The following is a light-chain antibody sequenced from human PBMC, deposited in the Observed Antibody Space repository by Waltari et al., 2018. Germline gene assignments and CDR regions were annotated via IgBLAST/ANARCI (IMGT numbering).Light chain of an antibody. V-gene: IGKV1-27*01. CDR2: TAS. CDR3: QQYNSAPIT. Sequence: DIQMTQYPSSLSTSVGDRVTITCRASQGISNSLAWYQQKPGKIPKLLIYTASSLQSGVQSRFSGSGSGTDFTLTISSLQPEDVATYYCQQYNSAPITFGPGTRLEIE. J-gene: IGKJ5*01. CDR1: QGISNS.